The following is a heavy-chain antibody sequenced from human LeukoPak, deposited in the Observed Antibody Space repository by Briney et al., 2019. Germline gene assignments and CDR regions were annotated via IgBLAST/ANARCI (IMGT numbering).Heavy chain of an antibody. D-gene: IGHD3-3*01. CDR1: GYTFTSYD. CDR3: ARGRSPSTYYDFWSGYYRDAFDI. V-gene: IGHV1-8*03. Sequence: ASVKVSCKASGYTFTSYDINWVRQAPGQGLEWMGWMNPNSGNTGYAQKFQGRVTITRNTSISTAYMELSSLRSEDTAVYYCARGRSPSTYYDFWSGYYRDAFDIWGQGTMVTVSS. CDR2: MNPNSGNT. J-gene: IGHJ3*02.